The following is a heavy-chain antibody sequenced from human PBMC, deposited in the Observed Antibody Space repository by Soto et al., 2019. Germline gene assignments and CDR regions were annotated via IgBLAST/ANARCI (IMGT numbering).Heavy chain of an antibody. CDR1: GFTFSSYA. D-gene: IGHD3-10*01. CDR2: ISGSGGST. V-gene: IGHV3-23*01. J-gene: IGHJ6*02. CDR3: AKGSGSGSFRGMDV. Sequence: EVQLLESGGGLVQPGGSLRLSCAASGFTFSSYAMSWVRQAPGKGLEWVLAISGSGGSTYYADSVKGRFTISRDNSKNTLYLQMNSLRAEDTAVYYCAKGSGSGSFRGMDVWGQGTTVTVSS.